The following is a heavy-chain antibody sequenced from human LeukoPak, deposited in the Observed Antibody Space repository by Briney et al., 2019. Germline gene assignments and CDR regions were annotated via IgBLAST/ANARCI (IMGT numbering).Heavy chain of an antibody. D-gene: IGHD1-26*01. CDR3: ARSKSGSYHRPFDY. CDR2: INHSGST. CDR1: GGSFSGYY. Sequence: SETLSLTCAVYGGSFSGYYWSWIRQPPGKGLEWIGEINHSGSTNYNPSLKSRVTIFIDTSKNQFSLKMTSMTATDTALYYCARSKSGSYHRPFDYWGQGTLLIVSS. J-gene: IGHJ4*02. V-gene: IGHV4-34*01.